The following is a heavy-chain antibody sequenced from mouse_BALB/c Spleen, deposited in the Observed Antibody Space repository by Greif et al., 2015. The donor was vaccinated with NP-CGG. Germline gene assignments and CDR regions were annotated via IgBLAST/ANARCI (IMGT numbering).Heavy chain of an antibody. J-gene: IGHJ4*01. CDR2: ISSGSSTI. D-gene: IGHD2-3*01. CDR3: ARSGDGYYYYAMDY. CDR1: GFTFSSLG. Sequence: VKLVESGGGLVQPGGSRKLSCAASGFTFSSLGMHWVRQAPEKGLEWVAYISSGSSTIYYADTVKGRFTISRDNPKNTLFLQMTSLRSEDTAMYYCARSGDGYYYYAMDYWGQGTSVTVSS. V-gene: IGHV5-17*02.